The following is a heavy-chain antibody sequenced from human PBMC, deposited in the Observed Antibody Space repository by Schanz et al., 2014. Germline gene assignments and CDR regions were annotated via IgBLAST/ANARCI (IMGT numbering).Heavy chain of an antibody. CDR3: ARGTPFLCDY. J-gene: IGHJ4*02. Sequence: LVESGGGVVQPGRSLRLSCAASGFTFSSYGMHWVRQVPGKGLEWVAVVCYDGSKKYYADSVKGRFTTSRDNSKNTMYLQMSSLRAEDTAVYYCARGTPFLCDYWGQGTLVTVSS. CDR1: GFTFSSYG. CDR2: VCYDGSKK. D-gene: IGHD3-16*01. V-gene: IGHV3-33*01.